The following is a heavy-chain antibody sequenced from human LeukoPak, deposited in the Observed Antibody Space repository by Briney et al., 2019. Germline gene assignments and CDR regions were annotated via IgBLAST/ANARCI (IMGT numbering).Heavy chain of an antibody. D-gene: IGHD2-2*01. V-gene: IGHV3-23*01. CDR1: GFTFSGYG. Sequence: GGSLRLSCAASGFTFSGYGMSWVRQAPGKGLEYVSAISASGANTYYADSVKGRFTISRDNSKNTLFLQMNSLRAEDTAVYYCARVLDSSTSRYQSLKYWGQGTLVTVSS. CDR3: ARVLDSSTSRYQSLKY. CDR2: ISASGANT. J-gene: IGHJ4*02.